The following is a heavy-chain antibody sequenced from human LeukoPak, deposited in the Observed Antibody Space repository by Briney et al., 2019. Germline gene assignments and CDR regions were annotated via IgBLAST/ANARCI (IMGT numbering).Heavy chain of an antibody. J-gene: IGHJ5*02. CDR3: VRDGNGWYRTFDP. CDR1: GFTFSTYE. CDR2: IGGSGTTR. V-gene: IGHV3-48*03. D-gene: IGHD6-19*01. Sequence: GGSLRLSCAASGFTFSTYEMNWVRQAPGKGLEGVSYIGGSGTTRYYADSVKGRFTISRDNAKNSLFLQMNSLRAEDTAVYYCVRDGNGWYRTFDPWGQGTLVTVSS.